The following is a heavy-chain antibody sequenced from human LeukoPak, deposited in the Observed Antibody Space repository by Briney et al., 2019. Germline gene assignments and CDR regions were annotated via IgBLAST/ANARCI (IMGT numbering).Heavy chain of an antibody. CDR2: ISGSTSVI. J-gene: IGHJ6*03. V-gene: IGHV3-48*01. CDR3: ARGLHYMDV. CDR1: GFTFSTHT. Sequence: PGGSLRLSCAASGFTFSTHTVAWVRQAPGKGLECLSYISGSTSVIYYADSVKGRFTISRDNAKNSLYLQMNSLKAEDTAVYYCARGLHYMDVWGKGTTVTVSS.